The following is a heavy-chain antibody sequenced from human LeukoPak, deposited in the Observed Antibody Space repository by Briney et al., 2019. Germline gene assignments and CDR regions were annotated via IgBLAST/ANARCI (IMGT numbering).Heavy chain of an antibody. D-gene: IGHD3-9*01. J-gene: IGHJ6*03. V-gene: IGHV4-61*02. CDR1: GNSISSGDNY. CDR3: ARDILTGSYYYYMDV. CDR2: IYTSGST. Sequence: PSETLSLTCTVSGNSISSGDNYWSWIRQPAGKGLEWIGRIYTSGSTNYNPSLKSRVTMSVDTSKNQFSLKLSSVTAAGTAVYYCARDILTGSYYYYMDVWGKGTTVTISS.